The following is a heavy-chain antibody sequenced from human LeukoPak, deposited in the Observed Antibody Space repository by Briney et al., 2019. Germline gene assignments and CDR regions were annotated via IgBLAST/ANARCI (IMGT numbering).Heavy chain of an antibody. CDR2: IHPNSGDT. CDR3: ARLATVLG. J-gene: IGHJ1*01. CDR1: GYTFTGYY. Sequence: ASVKVSCKASGYTFTGYYLHWVRQAPGQGLEWMGWIHPNSGDTNYAQKFQGRVTMTRDTSISTAYMELSSLRSDDTAVYFCARLATVLGWGQGTLVTVSS. V-gene: IGHV1-2*02. D-gene: IGHD3-16*01.